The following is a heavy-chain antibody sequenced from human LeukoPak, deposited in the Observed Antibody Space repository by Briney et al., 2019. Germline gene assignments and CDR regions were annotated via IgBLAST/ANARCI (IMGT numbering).Heavy chain of an antibody. V-gene: IGHV3-30*03. CDR1: GFTFNSYV. D-gene: IGHD3-10*01. Sequence: GGSLRLSCAASGFTFNSYVMHWVRQAPGKGLEWVAFISKDGTNKYYADSVEGRFTTPRDNSDNTVYLQMNIRRVEDTAVYYCARDLMVRGATGAFDIWGQGTMVTVSS. J-gene: IGHJ3*02. CDR2: ISKDGTNK. CDR3: ARDLMVRGATGAFDI.